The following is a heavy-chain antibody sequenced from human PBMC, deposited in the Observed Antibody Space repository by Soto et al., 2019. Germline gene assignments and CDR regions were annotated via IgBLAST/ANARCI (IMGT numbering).Heavy chain of an antibody. J-gene: IGHJ6*02. CDR1: GFTFTSYG. V-gene: IGHV3-30*18. CDR3: AKSRDGYSFYFYYGMDV. Sequence: PGGSLRLSCAAYGFTFTSYGMHWVRQAPGKGLEWVALILHDGSNKYYADSVKGRFTISRDNSKNTLYLQMNSLRAEDTAVYYCAKSRDGYSFYFYYGMDVWGQGTTVTVSS. D-gene: IGHD4-4*01. CDR2: ILHDGSNK.